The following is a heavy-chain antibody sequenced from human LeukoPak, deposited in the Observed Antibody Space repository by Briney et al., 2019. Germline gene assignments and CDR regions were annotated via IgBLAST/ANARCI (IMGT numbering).Heavy chain of an antibody. V-gene: IGHV3-23*01. Sequence: PGGSLRLSCAASGFTFSSYGMHWVRQAPGKGLEWVSAISGSGGSTYYADSVKGRFTISRDNSKNTLYLQMNSLRAEDTAVYYCARDAHTGSGTYWGGVDYYYGLDVWGQGTTVTVSS. J-gene: IGHJ6*02. D-gene: IGHD3-10*01. CDR2: ISGSGGST. CDR1: GFTFSSYG. CDR3: ARDAHTGSGTYWGGVDYYYGLDV.